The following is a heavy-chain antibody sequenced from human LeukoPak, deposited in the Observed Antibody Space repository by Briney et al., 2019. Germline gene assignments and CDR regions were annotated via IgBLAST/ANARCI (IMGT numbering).Heavy chain of an antibody. CDR3: ARDQAAAGTSHFDY. CDR2: IYTSGST. Sequence: SETLSLTCTVSGGSISSYYWSWIRQPAGKGLERIGRIYTSGSTNYNPSLKSRVTMSVDTSKNQFSLKLSSVTAADTAVYYCARDQAAAGTSHFDYWGQGTLVTVSS. CDR1: GGSISSYY. J-gene: IGHJ4*02. V-gene: IGHV4-4*07. D-gene: IGHD6-13*01.